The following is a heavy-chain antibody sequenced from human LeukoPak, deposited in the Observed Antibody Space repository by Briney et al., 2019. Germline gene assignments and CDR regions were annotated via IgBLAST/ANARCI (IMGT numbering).Heavy chain of an antibody. CDR2: ISAYNGNT. V-gene: IGHV1-18*01. Sequence: GASVKVSCKASGYTFTSYGISWVRQAPGQGLEWMGWISAYNGNTNYAQKLQGRVTMTTDTSTSTAYMELRSLRSDDTAVYYCAKNPQYYYDSSGFFEYWGQGTLVTVSS. D-gene: IGHD3-22*01. CDR3: AKNPQYYYDSSGFFEY. CDR1: GYTFTSYG. J-gene: IGHJ4*02.